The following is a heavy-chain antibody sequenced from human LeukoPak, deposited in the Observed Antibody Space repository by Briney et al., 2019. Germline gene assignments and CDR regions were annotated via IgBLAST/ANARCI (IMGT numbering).Heavy chain of an antibody. Sequence: SETLSLTCAVYGGSFSGYYWSWISQPPGKGLEWIGEINHSGSTNYNPSLKSRVTISVDTSKTQFSLKLSSVTVADTAVYYCARGASKFQLLLNWFDPWGQGTLVTVSS. CDR2: INHSGST. CDR1: GGSFSGYY. CDR3: ARGASKFQLLLNWFDP. D-gene: IGHD2-2*01. J-gene: IGHJ5*02. V-gene: IGHV4-34*01.